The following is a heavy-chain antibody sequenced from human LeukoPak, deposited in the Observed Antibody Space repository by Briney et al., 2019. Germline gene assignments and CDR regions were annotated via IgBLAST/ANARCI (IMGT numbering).Heavy chain of an antibody. J-gene: IGHJ1*01. V-gene: IGHV3-21*01. CDR3: ARAPRYYDSSGSRPPYFQP. CDR2: ISSSSSYI. CDR1: GFTFSSYS. Sequence: PGGSLRLSCAASGFTFSSYSMNWVRQAPGKGLEWVSSISSSSSYIYYADSVKGRFTNSRDNAKNSLYLQMNSLRAEDTAVYYCARAPRYYDSSGSRPPYFQPWGQGTLVTVSS. D-gene: IGHD3-22*01.